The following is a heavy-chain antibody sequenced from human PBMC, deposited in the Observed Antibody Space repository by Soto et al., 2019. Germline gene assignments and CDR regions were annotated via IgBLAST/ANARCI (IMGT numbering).Heavy chain of an antibody. CDR2: INPSGGST. Sequence: QVQLVQSGAEVKKPGASVKVSCKASGYTFTSYYMHWVRQAPGQGLEWMGIINPSGGSTSYAQKFQGRVTIDRDTSTSTVYMELSSLRSEDTAVYYCARDLNTFIRRDGYNPLDYWGQGTLVTVSS. V-gene: IGHV1-46*01. CDR1: GYTFTSYY. CDR3: ARDLNTFIRRDGYNPLDY. D-gene: IGHD5-12*01. J-gene: IGHJ4*02.